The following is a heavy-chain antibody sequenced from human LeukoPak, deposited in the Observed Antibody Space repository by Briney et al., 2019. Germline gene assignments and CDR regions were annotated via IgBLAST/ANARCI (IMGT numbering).Heavy chain of an antibody. CDR1: GFTFSSYS. V-gene: IGHV3-21*01. CDR2: ISSSSSYI. J-gene: IGHJ4*02. Sequence: GGSLRLSCAASGFTFSSYSMNWVRQAPGKGLEWVSSISSSSSYIYYADSVKGRFTISRDNAKNSLYLQMNSLRAEDTAVYYCARDSGVVVVSAIIGYWGQGTLVTVSS. CDR3: ARDSGVVVVSAIIGY. D-gene: IGHD2-2*01.